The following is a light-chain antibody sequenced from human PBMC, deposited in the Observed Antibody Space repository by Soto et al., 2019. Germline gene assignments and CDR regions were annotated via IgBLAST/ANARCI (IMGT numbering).Light chain of an antibody. V-gene: IGLV2-14*01. CDR3: ISFTRSNSWV. J-gene: IGLJ3*02. Sequence: QSALTQPASVSGSRGQSITISCTGTSSDVGAYNYVSWFQHHPGKAPKVVIFEVTNRPSGVSNRFSGSKFGNTASLTISGLQAEDEADYYCISFTRSNSWVFGGGTQLTVL. CDR1: SSDVGAYNY. CDR2: EVT.